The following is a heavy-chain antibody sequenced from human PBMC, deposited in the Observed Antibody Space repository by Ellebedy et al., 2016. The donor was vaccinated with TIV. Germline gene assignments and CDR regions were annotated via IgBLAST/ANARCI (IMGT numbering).Heavy chain of an antibody. D-gene: IGHD2-8*01. CDR1: GGTFSSYA. CDR3: ASGVYCTNGVCYGDGDGMDV. V-gene: IGHV1-69*13. CDR2: IIPIFGTA. J-gene: IGHJ6*02. Sequence: SVKVSCXASGGTFSSYAISWVRQAPGQGLEWMGGIIPIFGTANYAQKFQGRVTITADESTSTAYMELSSLRSEDTAVYYCASGVYCTNGVCYGDGDGMDVWGQGTTVTVSS.